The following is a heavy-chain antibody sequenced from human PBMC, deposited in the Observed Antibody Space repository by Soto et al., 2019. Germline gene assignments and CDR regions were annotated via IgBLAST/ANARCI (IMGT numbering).Heavy chain of an antibody. J-gene: IGHJ6*02. V-gene: IGHV3-30-3*01. CDR1: GLTFSSYA. D-gene: IGHD2-15*01. Sequence: SLRLSCAASGLTFSSYAMHWVRQAPGKGLEWVAVISYDGSNKYYADSVKCRFTISRDNSKNTLYLQMNSLRAEDTAVYYCAGDHCSAGRCRWYYYCMDDWGQGTMVTVSS. CDR2: ISYDGSNK. CDR3: AGDHCSAGRCRWYYYCMDD.